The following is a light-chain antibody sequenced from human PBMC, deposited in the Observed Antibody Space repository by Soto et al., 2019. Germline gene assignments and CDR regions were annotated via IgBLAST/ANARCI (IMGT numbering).Light chain of an antibody. CDR3: SSYSSSNSWV. V-gene: IGLV2-14*01. CDR1: SSDVGGYNF. J-gene: IGLJ3*02. Sequence: QSALTQPASVSGSPGQSLTVSCTGTSSDVGGYNFVSWYQQLPGEAPKLMIYEVSNRPSGVSDRFSGSKSGNTASLTISGLQADDEADYYCSSYSSSNSWVFGGGTQLTVL. CDR2: EVS.